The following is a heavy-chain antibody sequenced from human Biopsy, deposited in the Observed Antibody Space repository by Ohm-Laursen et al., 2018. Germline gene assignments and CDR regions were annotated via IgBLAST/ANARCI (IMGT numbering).Heavy chain of an antibody. J-gene: IGHJ4*02. CDR1: GYTFSNYG. CDR3: ARDRWPHVTLLGLVVFDF. Sequence: ASVKVSCNASGYTFSNYGISWVRQAPGQGLEWMGWISPYTGDTDYAQKLQGRVTMTTDKSTSTAYMDLRSLRSDDTAEYYCARDRWPHVTLLGLVVFDFWGQGTLVIVSS. V-gene: IGHV1-18*01. D-gene: IGHD3-3*01. CDR2: ISPYTGDT.